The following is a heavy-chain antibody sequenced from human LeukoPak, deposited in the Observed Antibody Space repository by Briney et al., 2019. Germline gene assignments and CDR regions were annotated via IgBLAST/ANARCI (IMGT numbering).Heavy chain of an antibody. V-gene: IGHV3-74*01. J-gene: IGHJ4*02. CDR3: ARGGLYGDY. CDR1: GFTFSTYW. D-gene: IGHD4-17*01. CDR2: INSDGSGT. Sequence: GGSLRLSCVASGFTFSTYWMHWVRQAPGKGLVWVSRINSDGSGTTDADSVKGRFTISRDNAKNTLYLQMNSLRAEDTAVYYCARGGLYGDYWGPGTLVTVSS.